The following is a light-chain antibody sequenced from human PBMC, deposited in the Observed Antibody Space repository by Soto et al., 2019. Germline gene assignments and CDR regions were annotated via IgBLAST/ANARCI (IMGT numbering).Light chain of an antibody. J-gene: IGKJ1*01. CDR3: LHDYSYPRT. V-gene: IGKV1-6*01. Sequence: AIQMTQAPSSLSASVGDRVIITCRASQASRNDLGWYQQKPGKAPKLLIYTASTLQSGVPSRFSGSGSGADFTLTIRSLQPEDSATYYCLHDYSYPRTFGQGTKVDIK. CDR1: QASRND. CDR2: TAS.